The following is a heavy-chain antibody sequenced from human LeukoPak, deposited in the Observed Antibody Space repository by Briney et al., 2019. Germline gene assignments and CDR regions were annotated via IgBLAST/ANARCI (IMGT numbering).Heavy chain of an antibody. CDR1: GASMSNYY. J-gene: IGHJ1*01. D-gene: IGHD2-8*02. CDR2: IYYSGKT. Sequence: KSSETLSLTCAVSGASMSNYYWSWLRQTPGKGLEWIGYIYYSGKTNYNPSLKSRVTIAVDTSKNQFSLKLNSVTAADTAVYYCARGARWWQYWGQGTLVTVSS. CDR3: ARGARWWQY. V-gene: IGHV4-59*01.